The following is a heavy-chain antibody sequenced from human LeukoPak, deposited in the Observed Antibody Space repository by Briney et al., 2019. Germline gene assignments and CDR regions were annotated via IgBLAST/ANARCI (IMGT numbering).Heavy chain of an antibody. J-gene: IGHJ6*02. CDR3: ARVEIGRTSSSYYYYGMDV. CDR2: IYHSGST. Sequence: SQTLSLTCAVSGGSISSGGYSWSWIRQPPGKGLEWIGYIYHSGSTYYNPSLKSRVTISVDRSKNQFSLKLSSETAADTAVYYCARVEIGRTSSSYYYYGMDVWGQGTTVTVSS. D-gene: IGHD2-2*01. CDR1: GGSISSGGYS. V-gene: IGHV4-30-2*01.